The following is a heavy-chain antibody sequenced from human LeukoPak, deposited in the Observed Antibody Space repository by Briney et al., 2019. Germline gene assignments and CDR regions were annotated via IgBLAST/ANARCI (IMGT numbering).Heavy chain of an antibody. CDR2: VYSDGQRI. CDR3: ARVSCAGLCASRDWHFDL. CDR1: GFTFSNYW. V-gene: IGHV3-74*01. J-gene: IGHJ2*01. D-gene: IGHD2-21*01. Sequence: GGSLRLSCAASGFTFSNYWMHWVRQPPGKGLVWVSRVYSDGQRIYYADSVKGRFTVSRDNAKYTLYLQMNSLRADDTAVYYCARVSCAGLCASRDWHFDLWGRGTPVSVSS.